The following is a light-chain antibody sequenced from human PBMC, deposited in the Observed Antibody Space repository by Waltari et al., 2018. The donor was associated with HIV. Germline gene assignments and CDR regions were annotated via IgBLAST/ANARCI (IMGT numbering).Light chain of an antibody. J-gene: IGKJ5*01. V-gene: IGKV1-16*01. CDR2: AAS. CDR1: QDISKY. Sequence: DIQMTQSPSSLSASVGGRVTISCRASQDISKYLAWFQQKPGKAPRSLVYAASSLQTGVPARVSGSGSGTDFTLTISSLQPEDFATYYCQQYDSLPITFGQGTRLDIK. CDR3: QQYDSLPIT.